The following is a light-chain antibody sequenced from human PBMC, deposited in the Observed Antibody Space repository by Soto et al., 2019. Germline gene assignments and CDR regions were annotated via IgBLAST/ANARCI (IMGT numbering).Light chain of an antibody. Sequence: EIVLTQSPGTLSFSPGERTTLSCRASHSVSSSYLAWYQQKPGQAPRLLIYGASNRATGIPDRFSGSGSGTDFTLTISSLEPEDFAVYYCQQRSNWPPITFGQGTRLEIK. CDR1: HSVSSSY. CDR2: GAS. J-gene: IGKJ5*01. V-gene: IGKV3D-20*02. CDR3: QQRSNWPPIT.